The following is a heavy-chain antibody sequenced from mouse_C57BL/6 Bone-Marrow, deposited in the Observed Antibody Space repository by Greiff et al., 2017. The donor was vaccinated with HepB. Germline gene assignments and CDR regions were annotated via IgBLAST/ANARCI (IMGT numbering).Heavy chain of an antibody. CDR1: GYAFSSSW. Sequence: QVQLKESGPELVKPGASVKISCKASGYAFSSSWMNWVKQRPGKGLEWIGRIYPGDGDTNYNGKFKGKATLTADKSSSTAYMQLSSLTSEDSAVYFCARSGNYVDYFDYWGQGTTLTVSS. CDR2: IYPGDGDT. D-gene: IGHD2-1*01. CDR3: ARSGNYVDYFDY. V-gene: IGHV1-82*01. J-gene: IGHJ2*01.